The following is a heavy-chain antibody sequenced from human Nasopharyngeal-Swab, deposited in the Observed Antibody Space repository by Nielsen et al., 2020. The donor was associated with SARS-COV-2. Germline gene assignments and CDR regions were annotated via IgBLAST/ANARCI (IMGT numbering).Heavy chain of an antibody. Sequence: GESLKISCAASGFTFSYYSMSWVRQAPGKGLEWVSSISGSGSYIYYADSVKGRFTIPRDNAKNSLYLQMNSLRVEDTAVYYCGRQLRLGELSLYNEFDYWGQGTLVTVSS. J-gene: IGHJ4*02. CDR1: GFTFSYYS. V-gene: IGHV3-21*01. D-gene: IGHD3-16*02. CDR3: GRQLRLGELSLYNEFDY. CDR2: ISGSGSYI.